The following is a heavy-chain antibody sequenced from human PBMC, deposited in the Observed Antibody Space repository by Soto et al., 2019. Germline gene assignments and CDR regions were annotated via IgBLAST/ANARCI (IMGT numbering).Heavy chain of an antibody. Sequence: SETLSLTCTVSGAPINSDYWSWIRQSPGKGLEWIGYIYHIGSTDYNPSLKSRVTISIDKSKNQFSLNLRSVTAADTAVYFCARFTYKSGFNWFDPWGQGTQVTVAS. D-gene: IGHD5-12*01. CDR2: IYHIGST. V-gene: IGHV4-59*01. CDR1: GAPINSDY. CDR3: ARFTYKSGFNWFDP. J-gene: IGHJ5*02.